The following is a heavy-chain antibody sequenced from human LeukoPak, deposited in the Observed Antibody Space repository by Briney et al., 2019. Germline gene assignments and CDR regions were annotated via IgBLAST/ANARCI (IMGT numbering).Heavy chain of an antibody. D-gene: IGHD1-26*01. CDR3: ARESGSYDY. V-gene: IGHV3-21*01. CDR2: ISTSSYYI. J-gene: IGHJ4*02. Sequence: GGSLRLSCAASGFIFSTYSMNWVRQAPGKGLEWVSSISTSSYYIYYADSVKGQFTISRDNAKGSLYLRMNSLRAEDTAVYYCARESGSYDYWGQGTLVTVSS. CDR1: GFIFSTYS.